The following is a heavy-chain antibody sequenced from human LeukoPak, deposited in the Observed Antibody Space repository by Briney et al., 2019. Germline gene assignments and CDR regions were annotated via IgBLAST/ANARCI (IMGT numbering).Heavy chain of an antibody. J-gene: IGHJ3*02. CDR1: GFTFSSFI. Sequence: PGGSLRLSCAASAASGFTFSSFIMSWVRQAPGKGLEWVSYISSSNSPIYYADSVKGRFTISRGNAKNSLYLQMNSLRAEDTAVYYCARGLPARRGAFDIWGQGTKVTVSS. V-gene: IGHV3-48*01. CDR3: ARGLPARRGAFDI. CDR2: ISSSNSPI. D-gene: IGHD2-2*01.